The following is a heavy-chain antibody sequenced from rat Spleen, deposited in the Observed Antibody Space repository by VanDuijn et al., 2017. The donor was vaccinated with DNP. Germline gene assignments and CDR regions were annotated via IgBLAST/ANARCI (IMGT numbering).Heavy chain of an antibody. CDR3: IRWNSGHFDY. J-gene: IGHJ2*01. CDR2: IGTDGYAP. V-gene: IGHV5S13*01. Sequence: EVQLVESGGGLVQPGRSLKLSCAASGFTFSNYGMAWVRQAPTKGLEWVASIGTDGYAPYYGDSVKGRFAISRDNAKSTLYLQMNSLRSEDMATYYCIRWNSGHFDYWGQGVMVTVSS. CDR1: GFTFSNYG. D-gene: IGHD4-3*01.